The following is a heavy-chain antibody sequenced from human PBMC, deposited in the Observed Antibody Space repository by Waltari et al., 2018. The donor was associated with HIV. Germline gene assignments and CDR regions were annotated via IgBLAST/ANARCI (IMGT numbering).Heavy chain of an antibody. Sequence: QVQLVQSGAEVKKPGASVKVSCKASGYTFSNYGTSWVRQAPGQGLEWMGWITTYNGNTNYAQKLQGRVTMTTDTSTSTAYMELRRLRSDDTAVYYCARGWDTLTDYYTVDYWGQGTLVTVSS. CDR3: ARGWDTLTDYYTVDY. CDR2: ITTYNGNT. V-gene: IGHV1-18*01. CDR1: GYTFSNYG. D-gene: IGHD3-9*01. J-gene: IGHJ4*02.